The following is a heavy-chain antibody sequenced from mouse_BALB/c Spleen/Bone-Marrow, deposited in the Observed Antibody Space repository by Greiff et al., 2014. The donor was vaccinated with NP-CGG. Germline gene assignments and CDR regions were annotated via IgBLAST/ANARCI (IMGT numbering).Heavy chain of an antibody. D-gene: IGHD4-1*01. Sequence: QVQLQQSGPGLVQPSQSLSITCTVSGFSLTSSGVHWVRQSPGKGLEWLGVIWRGGSTDYNAAFMSRLSITKDNSKSQVFFKMNSLQADDTAIYFYAKNGELGYYFDYWGQGTTLTVSS. CDR1: GFSLTSSG. CDR2: IWRGGST. CDR3: AKNGELGYYFDY. V-gene: IGHV2-5*01. J-gene: IGHJ2*01.